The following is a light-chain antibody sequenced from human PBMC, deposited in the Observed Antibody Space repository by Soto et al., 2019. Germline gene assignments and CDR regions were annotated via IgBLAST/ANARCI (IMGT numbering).Light chain of an antibody. J-gene: IGKJ4*01. CDR3: QQRSNWPLA. Sequence: PGERATLSCRASQSVSSYLAWYQQKPGQAPRLLIYDASHRATGIPARFSGSGSGTDFTLTISSLEPEDFAVYYCQQRSNWPLAFGGGTKVEI. CDR2: DAS. CDR1: QSVSSY. V-gene: IGKV3-11*01.